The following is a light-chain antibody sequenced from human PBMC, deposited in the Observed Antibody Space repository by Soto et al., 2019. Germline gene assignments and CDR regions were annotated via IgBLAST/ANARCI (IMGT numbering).Light chain of an antibody. CDR2: KAS. V-gene: IGKV1-5*03. CDR3: QQYNSSPT. J-gene: IGKJ1*01. Sequence: DIQMTQSPSTLSASVGDRVTITCRASQSISSWLAWYQQKPGKAPKLLIYKASSLERGVPSRFSGSGSGTESTLTISSLQPDDFATYYCQQYNSSPTFGQGTKVEIK. CDR1: QSISSW.